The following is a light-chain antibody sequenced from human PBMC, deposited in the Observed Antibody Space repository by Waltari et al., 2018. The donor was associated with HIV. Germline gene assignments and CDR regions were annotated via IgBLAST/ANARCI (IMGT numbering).Light chain of an antibody. Sequence: QSALTQPPSASGSPGQSVTISCTGTSSDVVRYNYVSWYEQHPGKAPKLMIYEVSKRPSGVPDRFSGSKSGNTASLTVSGLQAEDEADYYCSSYAGSNNYVFGTGTKVTVL. J-gene: IGLJ1*01. V-gene: IGLV2-8*01. CDR1: SSDVVRYNY. CDR3: SSYAGSNNYV. CDR2: EVS.